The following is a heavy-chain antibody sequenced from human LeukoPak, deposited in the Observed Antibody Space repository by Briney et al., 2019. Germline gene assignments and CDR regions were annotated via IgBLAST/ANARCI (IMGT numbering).Heavy chain of an antibody. CDR3: ARGAGSSWFDP. V-gene: IGHV3-30-3*01. CDR1: GFTFSSYA. CDR2: ISYDGSNK. D-gene: IGHD6-13*01. Sequence: PGRSLRLSCAASGFTFSSYAMHWVRQAPGKGLEGVAVISYDGSNKYYADSVKGRFTISRDNSKNTLYLQMNSLRAEDTAVYYCARGAGSSWFDPWGQGTLVTVSS. J-gene: IGHJ5*02.